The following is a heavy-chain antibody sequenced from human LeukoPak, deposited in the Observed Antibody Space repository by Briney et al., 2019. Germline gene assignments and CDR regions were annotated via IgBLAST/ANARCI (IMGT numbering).Heavy chain of an antibody. D-gene: IGHD4-17*01. J-gene: IGHJ2*01. CDR1: GFTFSNYW. V-gene: IGHV3-7*01. CDR2: IKEDGSEK. Sequence: PGGSLRLSCAASGFTFSNYWMKWVRQAPGKGLEWVASIKEDGSEKYYVDSVKGRFTISRDNAKNSLYLQMNGLRAEDTAVYYCARRANGDYGRWYYDLWGRGTLVSVSS. CDR3: ARRANGDYGRWYYDL.